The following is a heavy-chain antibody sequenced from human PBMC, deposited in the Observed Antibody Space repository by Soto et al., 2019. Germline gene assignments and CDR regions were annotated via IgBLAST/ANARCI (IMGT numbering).Heavy chain of an antibody. CDR3: ASSFVRIYYYGMDV. CDR1: GYSFTSYW. J-gene: IGHJ6*02. CDR2: IDPSDSYT. Sequence: GESLKISCQGSGYSFTSYWISWVRQMPGKGLEWMGRIDPSDSYTNYSPSFQGHVTISADKSISTAYLQWSSLKASDTAMYYCASSFVRIYYYGMDVWGQGTTVNVSS. V-gene: IGHV5-10-1*01. D-gene: IGHD2-8*01.